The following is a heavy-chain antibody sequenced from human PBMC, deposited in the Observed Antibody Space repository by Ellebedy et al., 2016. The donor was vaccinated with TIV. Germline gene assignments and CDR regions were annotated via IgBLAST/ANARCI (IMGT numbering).Heavy chain of an antibody. CDR1: GFTFTKYG. CDR3: ARGGGCGSGDCWAFDY. Sequence: PGGSLRLSCAASGFTFTKYGFHWVRQAPGKGLVWVSRINSDGSSTSYADSVKGRFTISRDNAKNTLYLQMNSLRAEDTAVYYCARGGGCGSGDCWAFDYWGQGTLVTVSS. V-gene: IGHV3-74*01. D-gene: IGHD2-21*02. CDR2: INSDGSST. J-gene: IGHJ4*02.